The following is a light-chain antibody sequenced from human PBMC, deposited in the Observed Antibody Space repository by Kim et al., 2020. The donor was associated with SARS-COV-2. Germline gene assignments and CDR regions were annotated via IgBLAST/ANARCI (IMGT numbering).Light chain of an antibody. CDR1: KLGDKY. V-gene: IGLV3-1*01. J-gene: IGLJ2*01. Sequence: SYELTQPPSVSVSPGQTASITCSGDKLGDKYACWYQQKPGQSPVLVIYQDSKRPSGIPERFSGSNSGNTATLTISETQAMDEADYYCQAWDRSIYVVFGG. CDR3: QAWDRSIYVV. CDR2: QDS.